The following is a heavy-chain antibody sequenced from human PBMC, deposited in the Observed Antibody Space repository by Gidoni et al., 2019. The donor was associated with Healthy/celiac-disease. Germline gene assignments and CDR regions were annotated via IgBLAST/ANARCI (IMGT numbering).Heavy chain of an antibody. CDR2: INDNSGGT. J-gene: IGHJ4*02. CDR3: ASRRWTPALDY. CDR1: GYTFTGYY. D-gene: IGHD2-2*01. Sequence: QVQLVQSGAEVRKPGASVTVSCKASGYTFTGYYIHWVRQAPGQGLEWMGWINDNSGGTNYEQKFKGRVNMTRDTSISTAYMELSRLRSDDTAVYYCASRRWTPALDYWGQGTLVTVSS. V-gene: IGHV1-2*02.